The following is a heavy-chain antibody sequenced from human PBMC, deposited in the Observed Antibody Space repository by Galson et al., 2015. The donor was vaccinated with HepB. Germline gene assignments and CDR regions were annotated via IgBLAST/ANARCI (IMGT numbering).Heavy chain of an antibody. J-gene: IGHJ4*02. CDR2: IFKNGRI. V-gene: IGHV3-66*03. D-gene: IGHD6-13*01. CDR1: GLTVSNYY. CDR3: VRDEFDRAGSSWYATSH. Sequence: SLRLSCAASGLTVSNYYMTWVRQAPGKGLEWVSVIFKNGRIFHTDSVKSRFSSSRDDSKNTVYPEMNSLRVEDTAVYYCVRDEFDRAGSSWYATSHWGQGTLVTVSS.